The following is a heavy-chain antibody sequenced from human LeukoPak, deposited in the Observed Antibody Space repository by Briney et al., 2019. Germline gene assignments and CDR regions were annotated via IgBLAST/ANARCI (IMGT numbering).Heavy chain of an antibody. CDR2: IIPIFGTA. CDR3: ARDPVAGYSD. J-gene: IGHJ4*02. V-gene: IGHV1-69*13. Sequence: SVKVSCKASGYTFTSNALGWVRQAPGQGLEWMGGIIPIFGTANYAQKFQGRVTITADESTSTAYMELSSLRSEDTAVYYCARDPVAGYSDWGQGTLVTVSS. D-gene: IGHD3-9*01. CDR1: GYTFTSNA.